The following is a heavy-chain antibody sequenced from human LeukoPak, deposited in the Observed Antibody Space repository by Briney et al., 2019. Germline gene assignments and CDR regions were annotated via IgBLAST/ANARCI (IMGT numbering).Heavy chain of an antibody. CDR3: AHRRRTVTLDYYHYGVDV. D-gene: IGHD4-11*01. CDR2: IYWNDDK. V-gene: IGHV2-5*01. Sequence: SGPTLVKPTQTLTLTCTFSGFSLSTSGVGVGWIRQPPGKALEWLALIYWNDDKRYSPSLKSRLTITKDTSKNQVVLTMTNMDPVDTATYYCAHRRRTVTLDYYHYGVDVWGQGTTVTVSS. J-gene: IGHJ6*02. CDR1: GFSLSTSGVG.